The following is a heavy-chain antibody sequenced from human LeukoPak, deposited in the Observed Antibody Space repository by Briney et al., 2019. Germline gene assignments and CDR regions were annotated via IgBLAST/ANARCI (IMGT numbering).Heavy chain of an antibody. CDR3: ARMYSSGWYNWFDP. J-gene: IGHJ5*02. CDR1: GFTFSSYS. CDR2: ISSSSSTI. Sequence: AGGSLRLSCAASGFTFSSYSMNWVRQAPGKGLEWVSYISSSSSTIYYADSVKGRFTISRDNSKNTLYLQMNSLRAEDTAVYYCARMYSSGWYNWFDPWGQGTLVTVSS. D-gene: IGHD6-19*01. V-gene: IGHV3-48*01.